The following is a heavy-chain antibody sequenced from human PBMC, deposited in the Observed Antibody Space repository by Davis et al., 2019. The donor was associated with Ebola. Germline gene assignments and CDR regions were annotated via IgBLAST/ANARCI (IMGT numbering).Heavy chain of an antibody. D-gene: IGHD2-15*01. Sequence: SVKVSCKASGYIFTTYAMHWVRQVPGERLEWMGGIIPRQGLEWMGGIIPIFGTPNYAQRFQGRVTITADTSTSTAYMELTSLRSEDTAGYYCATRGLVVVAATPYYYGLDVWGQGTTVTVSS. CDR1: GYIFTTYA. J-gene: IGHJ6*02. CDR2: IIPIFGTP. V-gene: IGHV1-69*06. CDR3: ATRGLVVVAATPYYYGLDV.